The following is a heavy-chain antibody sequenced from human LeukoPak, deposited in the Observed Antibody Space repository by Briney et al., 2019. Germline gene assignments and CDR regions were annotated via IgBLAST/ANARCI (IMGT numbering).Heavy chain of an antibody. V-gene: IGHV1-46*01. J-gene: IGHJ4*02. CDR1: GYTFTSHH. Sequence: GASVKVSCKASGYTFTSHHMHWVRQAPGQGLEWMGIINPSGGSTNYAQKFQGRVTMTRDTSISTAYMELSRLRSDDTAVYYCARGIVSHYGSGSYYNPLDDYWGQGTLVTVSS. CDR2: INPSGGST. D-gene: IGHD3-10*01. CDR3: ARGIVSHYGSGSYYNPLDDY.